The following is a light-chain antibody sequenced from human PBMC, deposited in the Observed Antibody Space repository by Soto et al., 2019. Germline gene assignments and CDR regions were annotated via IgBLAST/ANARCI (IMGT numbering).Light chain of an antibody. J-gene: IGKJ2*01. Sequence: DIVMTQSPDSLTVSLGERATINCQSSRSVLYSSNNKNYLAWYQQKPGQPPKLLIYWASTRESGVPDRISGSGSGTEFTLTISSLQAEYVAVYYCQQYYSSSYSFGQGTKLEIK. V-gene: IGKV4-1*01. CDR2: WAS. CDR1: RSVLYSSNNKNY. CDR3: QQYYSSSYS.